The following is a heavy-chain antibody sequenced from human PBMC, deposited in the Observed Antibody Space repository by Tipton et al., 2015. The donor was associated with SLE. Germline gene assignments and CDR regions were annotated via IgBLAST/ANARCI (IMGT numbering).Heavy chain of an antibody. Sequence: TLSLTCTVSGGSISSQYWSWIRQPPGKGLEWIGYMYYSGSTNYNPSLKSRVTISVDTSKNQFSLKVISVTAADTAVYYCARGGLSALDYWGQGTLVTVSS. J-gene: IGHJ4*02. CDR2: MYYSGST. CDR1: GGSISSQY. CDR3: ARGGLSALDY. D-gene: IGHD2/OR15-2a*01. V-gene: IGHV4-59*11.